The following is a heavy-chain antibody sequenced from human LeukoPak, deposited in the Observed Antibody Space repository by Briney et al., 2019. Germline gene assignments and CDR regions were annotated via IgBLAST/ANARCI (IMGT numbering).Heavy chain of an antibody. V-gene: IGHV4-34*01. J-gene: IGHJ2*01. D-gene: IGHD2/OR15-2a*01. CDR3: ARGILEYYYFDL. CDR2: IHYRGST. Sequence: SDTLSLTCTVSGGSFSGYYWSWIRQRPGKGLEWIGEIHYRGSTTYKPSLRSRATISGDTSENRFSLKLKSVTAADTAVYYCARGILEYYYFDLWGRGTLVTVSS. CDR1: GGSFSGYY.